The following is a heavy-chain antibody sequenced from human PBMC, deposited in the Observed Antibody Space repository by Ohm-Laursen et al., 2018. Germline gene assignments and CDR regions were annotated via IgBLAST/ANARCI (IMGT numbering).Heavy chain of an antibody. CDR3: ASGSWNYYYYGMHV. J-gene: IGHJ6*02. V-gene: IGHV3-33*01. Sequence: SLRLSCAASGLSFINHAMHWVRQAPGKGLDWVAVIWNDGTKKFYADSVKGRFTISRDNSKNTLYLQMNSLRAEDTAVYYCASGSWNYYYYGMHVWGQGTTVTVSS. D-gene: IGHD1-26*01. CDR1: GLSFINHA. CDR2: IWNDGTKK.